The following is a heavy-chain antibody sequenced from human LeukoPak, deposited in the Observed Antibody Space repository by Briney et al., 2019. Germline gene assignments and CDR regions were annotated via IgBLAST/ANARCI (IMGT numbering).Heavy chain of an antibody. CDR1: GGSFSGYY. D-gene: IGHD3-10*01. J-gene: IGHJ4*02. V-gene: IGHV4-34*01. CDR3: ARGLPYYYGSGSIYDY. Sequence: SETLSLTCAVYGGSFSGYYWSWIRQPPGKGLEWIGEINHSGSTNYNPSLKSRVTISVDTSKNQFSLKLSSVTAADTAVYYCARGLPYYYGSGSIYDYWGQGTLVTVSS. CDR2: INHSGST.